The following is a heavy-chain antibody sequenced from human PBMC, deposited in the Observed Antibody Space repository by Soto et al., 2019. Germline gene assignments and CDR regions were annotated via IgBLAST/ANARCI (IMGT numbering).Heavy chain of an antibody. CDR3: ARYNAASGTYYFDF. CDR2: INHRGSA. CDR1: GASVSSTYW. V-gene: IGHV4-4*02. J-gene: IGHJ4*02. D-gene: IGHD6-13*01. Sequence: SETLYLTCAVSGASVSSTYWWSWVRQPPGKGPEWIGEINHRGSANYNPSLKSRVTISVDISKSQFSLRLTSVTVADTAVYYCARYNAASGTYYFDFWGQGALVS.